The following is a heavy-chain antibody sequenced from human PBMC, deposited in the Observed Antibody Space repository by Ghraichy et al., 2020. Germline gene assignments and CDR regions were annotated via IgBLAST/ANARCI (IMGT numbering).Heavy chain of an antibody. Sequence: SETLSLTCAVYGGSFSGYYWSWIRQPPGKGLEWIGEINHSGSTNYNPSLKSRVTISVDTSKNQFSLKLSSVTAADTAVYYCARGHYDSSGYSKDWGQGTLVTVSS. D-gene: IGHD3-22*01. CDR3: ARGHYDSSGYSKD. CDR2: INHSGST. V-gene: IGHV4-34*01. J-gene: IGHJ4*02. CDR1: GGSFSGYY.